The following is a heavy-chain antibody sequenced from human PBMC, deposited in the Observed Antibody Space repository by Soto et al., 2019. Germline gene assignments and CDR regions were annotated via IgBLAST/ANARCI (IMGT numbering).Heavy chain of an antibody. CDR3: ATWRTYSGSYCFDY. CDR2: IIPMYDSA. CDR1: GGTFKTYT. D-gene: IGHD1-26*01. J-gene: IGHJ4*02. V-gene: IGHV1-69*01. Sequence: QVQLVQSGAELKKPGSSVNVSCAASGGTFKTYTINWVRQAPGQGLEWIGQIIPMYDSANYAQRFQGSVTISADQSTNIAYMELSGLRSEDTALYYCATWRTYSGSYCFDYWGQGTLVSVSS.